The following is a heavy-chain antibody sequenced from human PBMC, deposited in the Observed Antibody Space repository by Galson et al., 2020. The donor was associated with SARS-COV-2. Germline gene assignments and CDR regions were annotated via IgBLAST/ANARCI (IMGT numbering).Heavy chain of an antibody. D-gene: IGHD2-15*01. CDR3: ARALEIGYCSGGSCYSIPYYFDS. CDR1: GGSISSRSYH. Sequence: SETLSLTCTVSGGSISSRSYHWGWIRQPPGKGLEYIGSVSYSGSTYYNPSLKSRVAMSVDTSENQFSLKLSSVTAADAAVYYCARALEIGYCSGGSCYSIPYYFDSWGQGILVTVSS. J-gene: IGHJ4*02. V-gene: IGHV4-39*07. CDR2: VSYSGST.